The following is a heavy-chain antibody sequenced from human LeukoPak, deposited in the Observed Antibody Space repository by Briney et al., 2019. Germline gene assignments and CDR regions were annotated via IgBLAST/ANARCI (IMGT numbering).Heavy chain of an antibody. V-gene: IGHV4-4*07. CDR1: GGSISSYY. CDR3: AREDLYYYGSGSYYTYYYYYMDV. Sequence: PSETLSLTCTVSGGSISSYYWSWLRQPAGKGLEWLGRIYTSGSTNYNPSLKSRVTMSVDTSKNQFSLKLSSVTAADTAVYYCAREDLYYYGSGSYYTYYYYYMDVWGKGTTVTISS. CDR2: IYTSGST. D-gene: IGHD3-10*01. J-gene: IGHJ6*03.